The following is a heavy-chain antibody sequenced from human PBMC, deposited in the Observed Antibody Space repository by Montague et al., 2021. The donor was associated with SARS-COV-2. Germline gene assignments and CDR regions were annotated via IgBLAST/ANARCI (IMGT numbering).Heavy chain of an antibody. CDR2: RFYSVNT. V-gene: IGHV4-39*01. Sequence: SETLSLTCTASGGSISSSDYYWGWIRQPPGKGLEWIGSRFYSVNTYYNPSLKSRVTISVDTSKNQFSLKLSSVTAADTAVYYCARTNYDFWRGHQRGGAFDIWGQGTMVTVSS. CDR3: ARTNYDFWRGHQRGGAFDI. D-gene: IGHD3-3*01. J-gene: IGHJ3*02. CDR1: GGSISSSDYY.